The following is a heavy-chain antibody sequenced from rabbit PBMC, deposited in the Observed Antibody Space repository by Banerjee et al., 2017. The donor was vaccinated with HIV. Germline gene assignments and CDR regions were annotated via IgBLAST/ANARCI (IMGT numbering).Heavy chain of an antibody. V-gene: IGHV1S47*01. Sequence: QEQLVESGGGLVQPGGSLKLSCKASGFDFSSYGVSWVRQAPGKGLEWIGYIDPVFGSTYYASWVNGRFTISSHNAQNTLYLQLNSLTAADTATYFCVRDLYAGYAGYGYANYFNLWGQGTLVTVS. CDR2: IDPVFGST. J-gene: IGHJ4*01. CDR3: VRDLYAGYAGYGYANYFNL. D-gene: IGHD6-1*01. CDR1: GFDFSSYG.